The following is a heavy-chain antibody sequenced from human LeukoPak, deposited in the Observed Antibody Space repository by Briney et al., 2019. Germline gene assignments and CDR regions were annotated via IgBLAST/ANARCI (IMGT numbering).Heavy chain of an antibody. Sequence: PSETLSLTCTVSGGSINSYYWNWFRQPPGKGLEWIGYIYYSGSTNYNPSLKSRVTISVDTSKNQFSLKLSSVTAADTAVYYCARLWMIWGQGTMVTVSS. CDR1: GGSINSYY. CDR2: IYYSGST. V-gene: IGHV4-59*08. D-gene: IGHD2-2*03. CDR3: ARLWMI. J-gene: IGHJ3*02.